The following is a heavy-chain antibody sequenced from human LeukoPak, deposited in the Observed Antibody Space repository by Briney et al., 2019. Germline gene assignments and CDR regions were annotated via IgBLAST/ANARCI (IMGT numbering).Heavy chain of an antibody. J-gene: IGHJ4*02. V-gene: IGHV4-39*01. CDR2: VSYTGIT. CDR3: ARTGYATGWLDY. Sequence: SETLSLXCTVSGGSISSSTYYWAWIRQAPGKGLEYIGSVSYTGITFSNPSLRRRGTISVDTSKNQFSLRLSSVTAADTAVYYCARTGYATGWLDYWGQGTLVTVSS. D-gene: IGHD5-12*01. CDR1: GGSISSSTYY.